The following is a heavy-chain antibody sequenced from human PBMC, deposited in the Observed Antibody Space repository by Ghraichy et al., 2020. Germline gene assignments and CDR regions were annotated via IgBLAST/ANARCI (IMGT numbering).Heavy chain of an antibody. D-gene: IGHD1-26*01. J-gene: IGHJ6*02. V-gene: IGHV3-48*02. CDR2: ISSSSSTI. Sequence: GESLNISCAASGFTFSSYSMNWVRQAPGKGLEWVSYISSSSSTIYYADSVKGRFTISRDNAKNSLYLQMNSLRDEDTAVYYCARAGWELLPYYYYGMDVWGQGTTVTVSS. CDR3: ARAGWELLPYYYYGMDV. CDR1: GFTFSSYS.